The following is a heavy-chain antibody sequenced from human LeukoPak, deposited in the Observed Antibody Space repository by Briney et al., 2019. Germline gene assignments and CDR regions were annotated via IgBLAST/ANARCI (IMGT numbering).Heavy chain of an antibody. D-gene: IGHD2-2*01. CDR3: ARGEYQLPYYFDY. CDR2: IYYSGST. V-gene: IGHV4-59*01. CDR1: GGSISSYY. Sequence: SGTLSLTCTVSGGSISSYYWSWIRQPPGKGLEWIGYIYYSGSTNYNPSLKSRVTISVDTSKNQFSLKLSSVTAADTAVYYCARGEYQLPYYFDYWGQGTLVTVSS. J-gene: IGHJ4*02.